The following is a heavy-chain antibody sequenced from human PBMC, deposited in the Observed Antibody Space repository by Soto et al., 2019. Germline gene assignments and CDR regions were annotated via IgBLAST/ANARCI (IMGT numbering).Heavy chain of an antibody. J-gene: IGHJ4*02. CDR1: GYTFTRYD. CDR2: MNPNSGNT. CDR3: ARGCHYDSSGGSAY. V-gene: IGHV1-8*01. Sequence: ASVKVSCKASGYTFTRYDINWLRQATGQELAWMGWMNPNSGNTGYAQKFQGRVTMTRNTSISTAYRELSSRRSEDTAVYYCARGCHYDSSGGSAYWGQGTLVTVSS. D-gene: IGHD3-22*01.